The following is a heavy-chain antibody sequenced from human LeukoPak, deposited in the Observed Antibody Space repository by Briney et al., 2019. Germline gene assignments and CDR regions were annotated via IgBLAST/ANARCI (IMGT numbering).Heavy chain of an antibody. J-gene: IGHJ6*02. CDR3: ATDLWFGELDYYYYYYGMDV. D-gene: IGHD3-10*01. V-gene: IGHV3-21*01. Sequence: GGSLRLSCAASGFTFSSYSMNWVRQAPGKGLEWVSSISSSSSYIYYADSVKGRFTISRDNAKNSLYLQMNSLRDEDTAVYYCATDLWFGELDYYYYYYGMDVWGQGTTVTVSS. CDR2: ISSSSSYI. CDR1: GFTFSSYS.